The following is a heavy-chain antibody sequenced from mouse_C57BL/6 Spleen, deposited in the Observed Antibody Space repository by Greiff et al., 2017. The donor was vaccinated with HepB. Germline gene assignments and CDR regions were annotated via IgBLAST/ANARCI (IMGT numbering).Heavy chain of an antibody. Sequence: VQLQQSDAELVKPGASVKISCKVSGYTFTDHTIHWMKQRPEQGLEWIGYIYPRDGSTKYNEKFKGKATLTADKSSSTAYMQLNSLTSEDSAVYFYARLLLRDYYAMDYWGQGTSVTVSS. CDR1: GYTFTDHT. J-gene: IGHJ4*01. D-gene: IGHD1-1*01. V-gene: IGHV1-78*01. CDR2: IYPRDGST. CDR3: ARLLLRDYYAMDY.